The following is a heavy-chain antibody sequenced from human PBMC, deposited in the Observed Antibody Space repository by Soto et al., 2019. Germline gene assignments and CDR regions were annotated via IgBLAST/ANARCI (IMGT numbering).Heavy chain of an antibody. Sequence: SETLSLTCAVYGGSFSGYYWSWIRQPPGKGLEWIGEINHSGSTNYNPSLKSRVTISVDTSKNQFSLKLSSVTAADTAVYYCARGAIRAMLQRYFDWLPLDYWGQGTLVTVPS. J-gene: IGHJ4*02. CDR2: INHSGST. V-gene: IGHV4-34*01. CDR1: GGSFSGYY. D-gene: IGHD3-9*01. CDR3: ARGAIRAMLQRYFDWLPLDY.